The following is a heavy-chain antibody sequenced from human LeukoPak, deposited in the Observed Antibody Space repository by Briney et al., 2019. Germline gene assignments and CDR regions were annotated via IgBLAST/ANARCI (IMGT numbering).Heavy chain of an antibody. D-gene: IGHD5-24*01. CDR3: ARDRDGYNPD. Sequence: SETLSLTCTVSGGSISSSSYYWGWIRQTPGTGLEWIGSIYHSGSTYYNPSLKSRVTISVDTSKYQFSLKLSSVTAADTDVYYCARDRDGYNPDWGQGTLVTVSS. V-gene: IGHV4-39*07. J-gene: IGHJ4*02. CDR1: GGSISSSSYY. CDR2: IYHSGST.